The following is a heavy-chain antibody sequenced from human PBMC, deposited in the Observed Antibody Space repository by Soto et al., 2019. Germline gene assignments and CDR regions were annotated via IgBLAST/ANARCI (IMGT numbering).Heavy chain of an antibody. J-gene: IGHJ3*02. V-gene: IGHV4-39*01. D-gene: IGHD6-6*01. CDR2: IYYSGST. CDR3: ARHGTEYSSSSHAFDI. CDR1: GGSISSSSYY. Sequence: SETLSLTCTVSGGSISSSSYYWGWIRQPPGKGLEWIGSIYYSGSTYYNPSLKSRVTISVDTSKNQFSLKLSSVTAADTAVYYCARHGTEYSSSSHAFDIWGQGTMVTVSS.